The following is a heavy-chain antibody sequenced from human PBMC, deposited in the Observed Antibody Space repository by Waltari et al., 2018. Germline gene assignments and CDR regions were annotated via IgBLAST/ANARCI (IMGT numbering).Heavy chain of an antibody. CDR3: VREIRGTGYFPDAFDI. D-gene: IGHD3-9*01. Sequence: EEQLVESGGGLVQPGGSLRLSCAPSGFIFSTYSMNWVRQAPGKGLEGISYISSVGTTIYYADSVKDRVTISRDNAKNSLHLQMNSLRAEDTAVYYCVREIRGTGYFPDAFDIWGQGTMVSVSS. J-gene: IGHJ3*02. V-gene: IGHV3-48*01. CDR1: GFIFSTYS. CDR2: ISSVGTTI.